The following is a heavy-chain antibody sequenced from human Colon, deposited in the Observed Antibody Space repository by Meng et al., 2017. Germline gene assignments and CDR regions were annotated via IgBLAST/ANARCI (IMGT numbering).Heavy chain of an antibody. D-gene: IGHD5-24*01. Sequence: SVKVSCKASGGTFSSYAISWVRQAPGQGLEWMGGIIPIFGTANYAQKFQGRVTITADKSTSTAYMELSSLRSEDTAVYYCPRLRDGYNYLLDYWGQGTLVTVSS. CDR3: PRLRDGYNYLLDY. J-gene: IGHJ4*02. CDR2: IIPIFGTA. CDR1: GGTFSSYA. V-gene: IGHV1-69*06.